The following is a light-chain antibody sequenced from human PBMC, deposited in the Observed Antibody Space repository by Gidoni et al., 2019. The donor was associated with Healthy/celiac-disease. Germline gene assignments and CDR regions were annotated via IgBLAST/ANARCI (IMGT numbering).Light chain of an antibody. CDR2: KAS. Sequence: DIQMTQSPSTLSASVGDRVTIPCRASQSISSWLAWYQQKPGKAPKLLIYKASSLESGVPSRFSGSGSGTEFTLTISSLQPDDFATYYCQQYNSYSVTFGGXTKVEIK. CDR1: QSISSW. J-gene: IGKJ4*01. CDR3: QQYNSYSVT. V-gene: IGKV1-5*03.